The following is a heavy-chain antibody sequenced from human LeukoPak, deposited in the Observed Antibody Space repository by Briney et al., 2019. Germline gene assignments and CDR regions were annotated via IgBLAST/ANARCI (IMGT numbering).Heavy chain of an antibody. CDR1: GGSISSGDYY. CDR3: AREGDYYGSGSYAMDV. CDR2: IYYSGST. J-gene: IGHJ6*02. V-gene: IGHV4-39*02. Sequence: PSETLSLTCTVSGGSISSGDYYWTWIRQPPGKGLEWIGSIYYSGSTYYNPSLKSRVTISVDTSKNQFSLKLSSVTAADTAVYYCAREGDYYGSGSYAMDVWGQGTTVTVSS. D-gene: IGHD3-10*01.